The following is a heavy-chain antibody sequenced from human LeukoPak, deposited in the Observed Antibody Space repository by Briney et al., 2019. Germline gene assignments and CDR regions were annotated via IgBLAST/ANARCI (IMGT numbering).Heavy chain of an antibody. CDR2: TSGSTGYI. CDR3: ASEGVNSMLRGVIYGMDV. J-gene: IGHJ6*02. Sequence: GGSLRLSCAASGFTFSSYSMTWVRQAPGKGLEWVASTSGSTGYIYYADSVKGRFTISRDNAKNSLYLRMNSLRAEDTAVYYCASEGVNSMLRGVIYGMDVWGQGTTVTVSS. V-gene: IGHV3-21*01. CDR1: GFTFSSYS. D-gene: IGHD3-10*01.